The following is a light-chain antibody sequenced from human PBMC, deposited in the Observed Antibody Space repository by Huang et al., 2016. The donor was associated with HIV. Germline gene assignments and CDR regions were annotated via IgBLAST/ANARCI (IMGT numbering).Light chain of an antibody. CDR3: QHYDSFS. CDR1: QNLSNTQ. J-gene: IGKJ2*03. CDR2: GAS. V-gene: IGKV3-20*01. Sequence: EIVLTQSPATLSLSIGERATFSCRASQNLSNTQLAWYHQRVGQPPTLLVFGASTRASGIPDRFTGSVSGADFTLSISSLEPGDFAVYYCQHYDSFSFGPGTTVEMK.